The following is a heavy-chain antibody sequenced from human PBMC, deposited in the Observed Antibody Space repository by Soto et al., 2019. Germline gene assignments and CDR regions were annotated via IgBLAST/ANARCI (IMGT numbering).Heavy chain of an antibody. Sequence: SETLSLTCTVSGGSISKYYWNWIRQPPGKGLEWIGYIHYTGSTNYNPSLKSRVTISVDTSKNQFSLKLSSVTAADTAVYYCARSYYYDSSGYFYFDYWGQGTLVTVSS. CDR1: GGSISKYY. D-gene: IGHD3-22*01. J-gene: IGHJ4*02. V-gene: IGHV4-59*01. CDR3: ARSYYYDSSGYFYFDY. CDR2: IHYTGST.